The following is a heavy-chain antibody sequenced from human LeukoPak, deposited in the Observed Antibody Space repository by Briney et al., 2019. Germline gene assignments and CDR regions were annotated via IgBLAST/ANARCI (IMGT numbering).Heavy chain of an antibody. Sequence: GGSLRLSCAASGFTFSSYAMHWVRQAPGKGLEWVAVISYDGSNKYYADSVKGRFTISRDNSKNTLYLQMNSLRAEDTAVYYCARDFLNQLWTLDYWGQGTLVTVSS. CDR2: ISYDGSNK. J-gene: IGHJ4*02. D-gene: IGHD7-27*01. V-gene: IGHV3-30*04. CDR3: ARDFLNQLWTLDY. CDR1: GFTFSSYA.